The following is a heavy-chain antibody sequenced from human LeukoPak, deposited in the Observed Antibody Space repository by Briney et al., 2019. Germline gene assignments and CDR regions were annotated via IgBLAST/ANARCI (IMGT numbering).Heavy chain of an antibody. CDR2: IYYSGST. J-gene: IGHJ3*02. CDR3: AREEQQPEDTFDI. CDR1: GGSITSSNYY. Sequence: KASETLSLTCTVSGGSITSSNYYWGWIRQPPGKGLEWIGSIYYSGSTYYNPSLKSRVTISVDTSKNQFSLKLSSVTAADTAVYYCAREEQQPEDTFDIWGQGTMVTVSS. V-gene: IGHV4-39*02. D-gene: IGHD6-13*01.